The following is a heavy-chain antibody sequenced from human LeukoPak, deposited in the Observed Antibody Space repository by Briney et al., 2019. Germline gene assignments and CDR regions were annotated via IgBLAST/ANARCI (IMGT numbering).Heavy chain of an antibody. J-gene: IGHJ4*02. V-gene: IGHV3-21*01. Sequence: PGGSLRLSCAASGFTVSSNYMSWVRQAPGEGLEWVSSISSSSSYIYYADSVKGRFTISRDNAKNSLYLQMNSLRAADTAVYYCASESYDSSGYYYVWGQGTLVTVSS. CDR1: GFTVSSNY. D-gene: IGHD3-22*01. CDR2: ISSSSSYI. CDR3: ASESYDSSGYYYV.